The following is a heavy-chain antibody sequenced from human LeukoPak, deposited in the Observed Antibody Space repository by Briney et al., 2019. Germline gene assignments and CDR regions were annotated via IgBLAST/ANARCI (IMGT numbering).Heavy chain of an antibody. D-gene: IGHD2-21*01. J-gene: IGHJ4*02. V-gene: IGHV3-64D*09. CDR2: ISSNGGTT. CDR1: GFTFSSYV. Sequence: PGGSLRLSCSVSGFTFSSYVMHWVRQAPGKGLEYVSTISSNGGTTYYADSVKGRFTISRDNSKNTLYLQMSSLRPEDTAVYYCVKHLLGGYSLDFWGQGTLVTVSS. CDR3: VKHLLGGYSLDF.